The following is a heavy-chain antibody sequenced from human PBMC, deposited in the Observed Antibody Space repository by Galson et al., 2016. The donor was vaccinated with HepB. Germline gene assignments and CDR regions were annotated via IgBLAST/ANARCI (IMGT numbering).Heavy chain of an antibody. CDR1: GFSLGTSGVG. J-gene: IGHJ5*01. V-gene: IGHV2-5*02. D-gene: IGHD4-17*01. CDR3: ARRPVRFSHVFDP. Sequence: VKPTQTLTLTCNFSGFSLGTSGVGVGWLRQPPGQALEWLALIYWDGERRYSPSLQGRLTITKDTSENQVVLTMTNMNSADTGTYYCARRPVRFSHVFDPWGQGTLVTVSS. CDR2: IYWDGER.